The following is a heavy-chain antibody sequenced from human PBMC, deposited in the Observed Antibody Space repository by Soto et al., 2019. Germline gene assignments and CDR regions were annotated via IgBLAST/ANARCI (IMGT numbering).Heavy chain of an antibody. D-gene: IGHD3-10*01. Sequence: QVQLVQSGAEVKTPGSSVKVSCKASGGTLSDYANSWVRQAPGQGLEWMGGIMPTVDSANYAQNFQGRLTISADESTSTANLELSSLRSDDTAVYYCAVAAVREIMAQESSGMAVWGQGTTVIVSS. CDR2: IMPTVDSA. V-gene: IGHV1-69*01. CDR3: AVAAVREIMAQESSGMAV. J-gene: IGHJ6*02. CDR1: GGTLSDYA.